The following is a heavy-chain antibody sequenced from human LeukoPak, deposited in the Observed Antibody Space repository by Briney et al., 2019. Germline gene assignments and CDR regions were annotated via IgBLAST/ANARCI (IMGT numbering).Heavy chain of an antibody. CDR3: ATGVAVRDEYFQH. CDR1: GYTLTELS. V-gene: IGHV1-24*01. J-gene: IGHJ1*01. CDR2: FDPEDGET. D-gene: IGHD6-19*01. Sequence: ASVKVSRKVSGYTLTELSMHWVRQAPARGLEWMGGFDPEDGETIYAQKFQGRVTMTEVTSTTTAYMELSSLRSEDTAVYYCATGVAVRDEYFQHWGQGTLVTVSS.